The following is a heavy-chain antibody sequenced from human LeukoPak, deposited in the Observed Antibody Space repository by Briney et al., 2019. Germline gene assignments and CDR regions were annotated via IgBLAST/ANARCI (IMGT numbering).Heavy chain of an antibody. CDR1: GFTVSSNF. CDR3: ARESRNTVTYFFDY. D-gene: IGHD4-17*01. Sequence: PGGSLRLSCAASGFTVSSNFVSWVRQAPGKGLEWVSIIYSGGTTYYADSVKGRFTISRDTSKNTVYLQMNSLRVEDTAVYYCARESRNTVTYFFDYSGQGTLVTVSS. CDR2: IYSGGTT. V-gene: IGHV3-53*01. J-gene: IGHJ4*02.